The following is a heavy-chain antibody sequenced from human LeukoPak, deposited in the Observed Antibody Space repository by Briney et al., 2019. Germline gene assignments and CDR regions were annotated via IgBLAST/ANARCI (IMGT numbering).Heavy chain of an antibody. V-gene: IGHV6-1*01. Sequence: SQTLSLTCAIYGDSVSSNRAAWNWSRQSPSRGLEWLERTYYRSKWYNDYALSVKSRITINPDTSKNQFSLQLRSVTPEDTAVYYCARGVSNTRGDWFDPWGQGTLVTVSS. J-gene: IGHJ5*02. D-gene: IGHD2-2*01. CDR1: GDSVSSNRAA. CDR3: ARGVSNTRGDWFDP. CDR2: TYYRSKWYN.